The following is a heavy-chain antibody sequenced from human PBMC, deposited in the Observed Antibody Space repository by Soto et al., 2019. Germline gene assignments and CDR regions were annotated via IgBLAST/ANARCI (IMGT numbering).Heavy chain of an antibody. CDR3: ARAAREAVFRGAFNY. Sequence: QVQLVQSGAEVKKPGASVKVSCKASGYTFTSYGISWVRQAPGQGLEWMGWISGYNANTKYAQKLQARVTMTTDTSTNTAYMELRSLRSDDTAVYFCARAAREAVFRGAFNYWGQGTLVTVSS. J-gene: IGHJ4*02. V-gene: IGHV1-18*01. CDR2: ISGYNANT. CDR1: GYTFTSYG. D-gene: IGHD2-15*01.